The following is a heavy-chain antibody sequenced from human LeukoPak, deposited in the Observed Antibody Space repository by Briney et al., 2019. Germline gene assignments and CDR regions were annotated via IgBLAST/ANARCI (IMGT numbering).Heavy chain of an antibody. Sequence: PGGSLRLSCAASKFTFSKYWMSWDRQAAGKGLEWVADIKEDGSEKYYVDSVKGRFTISRQNAKSSLFLQMNSLRAEDTAVYYCARHRSGGSQDDAFDIWGQGTMVTVSS. CDR3: ARHRSGGSQDDAFDI. CDR2: IKEDGSEK. J-gene: IGHJ3*02. CDR1: KFTFSKYW. D-gene: IGHD2-15*01. V-gene: IGHV3-7*01.